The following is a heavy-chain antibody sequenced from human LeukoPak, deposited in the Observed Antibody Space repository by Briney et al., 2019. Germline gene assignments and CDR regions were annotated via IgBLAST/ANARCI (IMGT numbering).Heavy chain of an antibody. CDR1: GFTFSNYS. D-gene: IGHD3-22*01. V-gene: IGHV3-21*01. Sequence: GGSLRLSCAASGFTFSNYSMNWVRQAPGKGLEWVSSISSSTSYIYYADSVKGRFTISRDNAKNSLYLQMNSLRAEDTAVYYCARGLITMIWGGDDYWAREPWSPSPQ. J-gene: IGHJ4*02. CDR2: ISSSTSYI. CDR3: ARGLITMIWGGDDY.